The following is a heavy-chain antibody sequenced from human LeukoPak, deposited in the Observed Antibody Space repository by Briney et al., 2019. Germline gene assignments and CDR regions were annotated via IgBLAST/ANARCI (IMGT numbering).Heavy chain of an antibody. CDR1: GGSFSGYY. D-gene: IGHD3-10*01. CDR2: IFYSGST. V-gene: IGHV4-34*10. CDR3: AKSNGYGLVDI. J-gene: IGHJ3*02. Sequence: NASETLSLTCAVFGGSFSGYYWSWIRQPPGKGLEWIGNIFYSGSTYYSPPLKSRLSISLDTSRNQFFLRLNSVTAADTAVYYCAKSNGYGLVDIWGQGTMVTVSS.